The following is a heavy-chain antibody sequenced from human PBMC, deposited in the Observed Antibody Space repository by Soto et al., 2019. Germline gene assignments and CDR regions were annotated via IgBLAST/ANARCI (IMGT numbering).Heavy chain of an antibody. D-gene: IGHD3-10*01. Sequence: GGSLRLSCTASGFTFGDYAMSWFRQAPGKGLEWVGFIRSKAYGGTTEYAASVKGRFTISRDDSKSIAYLQMNSLKTEDTAVYDGTRAVGEQEWFDPWGQGTLVTGSS. V-gene: IGHV3-49*03. CDR3: TRAVGEQEWFDP. CDR2: IRSKAYGGTT. J-gene: IGHJ5*02. CDR1: GFTFGDYA.